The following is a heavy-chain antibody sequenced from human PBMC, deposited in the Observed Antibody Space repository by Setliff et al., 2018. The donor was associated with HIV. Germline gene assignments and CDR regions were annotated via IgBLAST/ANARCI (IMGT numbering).Heavy chain of an antibody. CDR1: GFTFSSYI. J-gene: IGHJ4*02. CDR2: LSARGDII. CDR3: APVRDGYNYFFDY. Sequence: SGGSLRLSCAASGFTFSSYIMAWVRRTPGKGLQWVSALSARGDIIHYADSLKGRFTISRDNSRNTVYLQMNSLRVEDTAVYYCAPVRDGYNYFFDYWGQGTLVTVSS. V-gene: IGHV3-23*01. D-gene: IGHD5-12*01.